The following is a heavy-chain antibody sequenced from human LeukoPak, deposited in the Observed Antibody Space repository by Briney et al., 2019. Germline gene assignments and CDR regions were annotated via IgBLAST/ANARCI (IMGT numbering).Heavy chain of an antibody. J-gene: IGHJ5*02. V-gene: IGHV3-21*01. CDR3: ARDVEAAAPNWFDP. CDR1: GFTFSSYE. Sequence: PGGSLRLSCAASGFTFSSYEMNWVRQAPGKGLEWVSSISSSSSYIYYADSVKGRFTISRDNAKNSLYLQMNSLRAEDTAVYYCARDVEAAAPNWFDPWGQGTLVTVSS. CDR2: ISSSSSYI. D-gene: IGHD6-13*01.